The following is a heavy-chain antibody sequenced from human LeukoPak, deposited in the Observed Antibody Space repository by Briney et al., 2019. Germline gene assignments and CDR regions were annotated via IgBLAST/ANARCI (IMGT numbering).Heavy chain of an antibody. CDR2: INHSGST. V-gene: IGHV4-34*01. CDR3: ARETEYYDSSAPMGYAFDI. CDR1: GGSFSGYY. Sequence: SETLSLTCAVYGGSFSGYYWSWIRQPPGKGLEWIGEINHSGSTNYNPSLKSRVTISVDTSKNQFSPKLSSVTAADTAVYYCARETEYYDSSAPMGYAFDIWGQGTMVTVSS. D-gene: IGHD3-22*01. J-gene: IGHJ3*02.